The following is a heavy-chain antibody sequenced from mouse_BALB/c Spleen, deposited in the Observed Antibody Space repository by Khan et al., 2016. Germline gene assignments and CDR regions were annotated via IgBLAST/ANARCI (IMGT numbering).Heavy chain of an antibody. V-gene: IGHV9-3-1*01. D-gene: IGHD3-1*01. J-gene: IGHJ2*01. CDR1: GYTFTNYG. CDR3: AKVGGGAHYFDY. CDR2: INTYTGEP. Sequence: QSQLVQSGPELKKPGETVKISCKASGYTFTNYGMNWVKQAPGKGLKWMGWINTYTGEPTYADDFKGRFAFSLETSASTAYLQINNLTNEDTATXFGAKVGGGAHYFDYWGQGTTLTVSS.